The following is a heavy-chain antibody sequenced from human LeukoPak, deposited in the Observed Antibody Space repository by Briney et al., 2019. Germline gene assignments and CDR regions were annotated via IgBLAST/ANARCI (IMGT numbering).Heavy chain of an antibody. CDR3: ARVHGGRELDAFDF. Sequence: ASVKVSCKASGYSFSDYFIHWVRQAPGQGLEWMGWIKPNSGGTIYVQMFQGRVTLTRDTSISTVYMELIRLKSDDTAVYYCARVHGGRELDAFDFWGQGTMLTVSS. D-gene: IGHD1-7*01. V-gene: IGHV1-2*02. CDR2: IKPNSGGT. J-gene: IGHJ3*01. CDR1: GYSFSDYF.